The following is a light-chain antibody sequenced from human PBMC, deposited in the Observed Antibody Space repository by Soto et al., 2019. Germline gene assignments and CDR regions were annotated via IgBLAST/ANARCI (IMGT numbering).Light chain of an antibody. V-gene: IGKV3-20*01. Sequence: EIVLTQSPGTLSLSPGERATLSCRASQSVSSSFLAWYQQKPGQAPRLLIYGASNRATGIPDRFTGSGSGTDFTLTISRLEPEDFAVYYCQQCGTSPWAVGQGTKVEIK. CDR3: QQCGTSPWA. CDR1: QSVSSSF. J-gene: IGKJ1*01. CDR2: GAS.